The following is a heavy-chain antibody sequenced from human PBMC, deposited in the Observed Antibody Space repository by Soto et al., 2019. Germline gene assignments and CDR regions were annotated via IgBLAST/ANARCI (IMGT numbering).Heavy chain of an antibody. CDR2: IYYSGST. Sequence: QVQLQESGPGLVKHSQTLSLTCTVSGGSISSGGYYWSWIRQHPGKGLEWIGYIYYSGSTYYNPSLKSRVTISVDTSKNQFSLKLSSVTAADTAVYYCARDYGRRGNTYGMDVWGQGTTVTVSS. CDR3: ARDYGRRGNTYGMDV. CDR1: GGSISSGGYY. D-gene: IGHD3-10*01. V-gene: IGHV4-31*03. J-gene: IGHJ6*02.